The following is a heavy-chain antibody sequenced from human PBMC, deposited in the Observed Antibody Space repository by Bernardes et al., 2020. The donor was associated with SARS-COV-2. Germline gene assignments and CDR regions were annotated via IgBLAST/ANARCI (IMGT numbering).Heavy chain of an antibody. CDR3: ARWALSHDYGGNSFSYFDY. D-gene: IGHD4-17*01. J-gene: IGHJ4*02. Sequence: SETLSLTCTVSGGSISSYYWSWIRQPPGKGLEWIGYIYYSGSTNYNPSLKSRVTISVDTSKNQFSLKLSSVTAADTAVYYCARWALSHDYGGNSFSYFDYWGQGTLVTVSS. V-gene: IGHV4-59*01. CDR1: GGSISSYY. CDR2: IYYSGST.